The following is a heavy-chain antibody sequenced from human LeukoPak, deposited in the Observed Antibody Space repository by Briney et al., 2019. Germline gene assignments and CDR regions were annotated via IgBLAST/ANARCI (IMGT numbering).Heavy chain of an antibody. V-gene: IGHV3-9*01. CDR3: AKGVMYSSSWYDY. CDR2: ISWNSGSI. D-gene: IGHD6-13*01. CDR1: GFTFDDYA. Sequence: GGSLRLSCAASGFTFDDYAMHWVRHAPGKGLEWVSGISWNSGSIGYADSVKGRFTISRDNAKNSLYLQMNSLRAEDTALYYRAKGVMYSSSWYDYWGQGTLVTVSS. J-gene: IGHJ4*02.